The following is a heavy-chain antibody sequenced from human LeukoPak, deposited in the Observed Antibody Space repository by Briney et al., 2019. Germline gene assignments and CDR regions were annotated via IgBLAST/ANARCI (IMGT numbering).Heavy chain of an antibody. CDR1: GFTFSSYG. CDR3: AKERGEMAFDY. Sequence: GGSLRLSCAASGFTFSSYGMHWVRQAPGKGLEWVAVISYDGSNKYYADSVKGRFTISRDNSKNTLYLQMNSLRAEDTAVYYCAKERGEMAFDYWSQGTLVTVSS. D-gene: IGHD5-24*01. CDR2: ISYDGSNK. V-gene: IGHV3-30*18. J-gene: IGHJ4*02.